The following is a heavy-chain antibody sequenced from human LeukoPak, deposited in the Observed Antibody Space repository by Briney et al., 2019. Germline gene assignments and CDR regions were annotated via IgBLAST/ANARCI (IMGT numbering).Heavy chain of an antibody. J-gene: IGHJ4*02. V-gene: IGHV4-4*07. CDR3: ARDPGGNYYYGGYYDH. CDR2: IYIDGST. CDR1: GASINNAY. D-gene: IGHD4-23*01. Sequence: SETLSLTCTVPGASINNAYWSWIRQPAGKGLEWIGRIYIDGSTNYNPSLNSRVTMSVDTSKNQFSLKLTSATAADTAVYYCARDPGGNYYYGGYYDHWGQGTLVTVSS.